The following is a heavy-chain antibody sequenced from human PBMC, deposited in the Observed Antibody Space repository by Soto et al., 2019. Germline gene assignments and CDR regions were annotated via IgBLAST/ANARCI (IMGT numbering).Heavy chain of an antibody. CDR2: IIPIFGTA. CDR1: GGTFSSYA. V-gene: IGHV1-69*13. Sequence: GASVKVSCKASGGTFSSYAISCVRQAPGQGLEWMGGIIPIFGTANYAQKFQGRVTITADESTSTAYMELSSLRSEDTAVYYCASESSGWYGQFDYWGQGTLVTVSS. D-gene: IGHD6-19*01. CDR3: ASESSGWYGQFDY. J-gene: IGHJ4*02.